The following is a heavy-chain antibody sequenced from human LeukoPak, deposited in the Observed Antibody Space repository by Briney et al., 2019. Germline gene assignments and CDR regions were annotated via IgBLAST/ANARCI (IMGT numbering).Heavy chain of an antibody. J-gene: IGHJ4*02. CDR1: GFTFNNYG. CDR3: AKVRVAVAGYFDY. V-gene: IGHV3-23*01. D-gene: IGHD6-19*01. CDR2: ISGSGVTT. Sequence: GGSLRLSCAASGFTFNNYGLSWVRQAPGKGLEWVSAISGSGVTTYYADSVKGRFTISRDNSKNTLYLQMNSLRAEDTAVYYCAKVRVAVAGYFDYWGQGTLVTVSS.